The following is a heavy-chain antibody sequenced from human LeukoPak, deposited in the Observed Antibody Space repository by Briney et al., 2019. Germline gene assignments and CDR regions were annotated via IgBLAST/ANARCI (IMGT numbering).Heavy chain of an antibody. CDR1: GGSFSGDY. CDR2: INHSGST. Sequence: PSETLSLTCAVYGGSFSGDYWNWIRQPPGKGLEWIGEINHSGSTNYNPSLKSRVTISVDTSKNQFSLKLSSVTAADTAVYYCARAGLLWFGEWHNWFDPWGQGTLVTVSS. D-gene: IGHD3-10*01. V-gene: IGHV4-34*01. CDR3: ARAGLLWFGEWHNWFDP. J-gene: IGHJ5*02.